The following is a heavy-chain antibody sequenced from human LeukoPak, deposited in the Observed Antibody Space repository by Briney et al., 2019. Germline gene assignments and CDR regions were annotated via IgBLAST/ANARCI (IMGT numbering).Heavy chain of an antibody. J-gene: IGHJ4*02. Sequence: GGSLRLSCTGSGFTFSEFWMSWVRQAPGKGLEWVANIKEDGSTTDYVDSVKGRFTISRDNAKNSVFLQMNSLRAEDTAVYYCAREDERGQWLVPYDYWGQGTLVTVSS. CDR2: IKEDGSTT. CDR1: GFTFSEFW. V-gene: IGHV3-7*01. CDR3: AREDERGQWLVPYDY. D-gene: IGHD6-19*01.